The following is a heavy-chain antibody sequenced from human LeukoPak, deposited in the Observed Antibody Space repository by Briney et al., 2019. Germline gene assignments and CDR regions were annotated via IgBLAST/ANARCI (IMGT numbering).Heavy chain of an antibody. CDR2: IYSGGST. V-gene: IGHV3-53*05. CDR1: GFTVSSNY. D-gene: IGHD6-19*01. Sequence: GGSLRLSCAASGFTVSSNYMSWVRQAPGKGLEWVSVIYSGGSTYYADSLKGRFTISRDNSKNTLYLQMNSLRAEDTAVYYCAKDHAVAGTGDYWGQGTLVTVSS. CDR3: AKDHAVAGTGDY. J-gene: IGHJ4*02.